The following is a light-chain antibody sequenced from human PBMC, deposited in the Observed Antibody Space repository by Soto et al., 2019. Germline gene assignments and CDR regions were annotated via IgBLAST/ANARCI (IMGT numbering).Light chain of an antibody. V-gene: IGKV1-33*01. CDR2: DAS. CDR3: QQYGSSPRT. Sequence: DIQMTQSPSSLSASVGDRVTITCQASQDISNYLNWYQQKPGKAPKLLIYDASNLETGVPSRFSGSGSGTDFSLTISRLEAEDFAVYYCQQYGSSPRTFGQGTKVDIK. CDR1: QDISNY. J-gene: IGKJ1*01.